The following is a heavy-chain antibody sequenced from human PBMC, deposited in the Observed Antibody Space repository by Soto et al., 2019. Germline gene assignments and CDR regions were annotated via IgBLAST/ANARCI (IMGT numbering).Heavy chain of an antibody. CDR3: AKATSVLAARPKNAFDI. V-gene: IGHV3-23*01. J-gene: IGHJ3*02. Sequence: EVQLLESGGGLVQPGGSLRLSCAASGFTFSSYAMSWVRQAPGKGLEWVSAISGSGGSTYYADSVKGRFTISRDSSKNTLYLQMNSLRAEDTAVYYCAKATSVLAARPKNAFDIWGQGTMVTVSS. D-gene: IGHD6-6*01. CDR1: GFTFSSYA. CDR2: ISGSGGST.